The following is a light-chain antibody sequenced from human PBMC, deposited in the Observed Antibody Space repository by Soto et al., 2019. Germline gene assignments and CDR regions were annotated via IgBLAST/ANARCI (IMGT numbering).Light chain of an antibody. J-gene: IGKJ4*01. V-gene: IGKV3-20*01. CDR3: QHHGT. Sequence: EIVLTQSPGTLSLPPGERATLSCRASQTVRYYLAWYQQTPGQAPRLLIYDASSMPTGVPDSFSGSGFGTAFTLPNTKQYPEDFSTQYCQHHGTVGRGTKVDIK. CDR1: QTVRYY. CDR2: DAS.